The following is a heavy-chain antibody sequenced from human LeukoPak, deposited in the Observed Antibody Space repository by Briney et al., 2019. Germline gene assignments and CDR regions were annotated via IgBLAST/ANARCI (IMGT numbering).Heavy chain of an antibody. CDR3: AGDLSWFGDFNWFDP. Sequence: PGGSLRLSCAASGFTFSSYSMNWVRQAPGKGLEWVSSISSSSSYIYYADSVKGRFTISRDNAKNSLYLQMNSLRAEDTAVYYCAGDLSWFGDFNWFDPWGQGTLVTVSS. CDR1: GFTFSSYS. J-gene: IGHJ5*02. CDR2: ISSSSSYI. V-gene: IGHV3-21*01. D-gene: IGHD3-10*01.